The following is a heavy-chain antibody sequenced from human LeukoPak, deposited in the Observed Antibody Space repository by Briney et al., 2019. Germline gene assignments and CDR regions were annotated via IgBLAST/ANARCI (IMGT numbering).Heavy chain of an antibody. V-gene: IGHV4-34*01. D-gene: IGHD6-19*01. CDR2: INHSGST. J-gene: IGHJ4*02. CDR1: GGTFSGYY. Sequence: PSETLSLTCAVYGGTFSGYYWSWIRQPPGKGLEWIGEINHSGSTNYNPSLKSRVTISVDTSKNQFSLKLSSVTAADTAVYYCAREIAVAGPIDYWGQGTLVTVSS. CDR3: AREIAVAGPIDY.